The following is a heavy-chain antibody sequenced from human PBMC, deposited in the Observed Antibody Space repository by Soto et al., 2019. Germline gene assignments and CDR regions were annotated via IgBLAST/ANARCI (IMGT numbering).Heavy chain of an antibody. Sequence: EVQLVESGGGLVEPGGSLRLSCAATGFTFNTYNMNWIRQAPGKGLEWVSSISSTSSYIYYADSVRGRFTISRDNAKNSMFLQMNSLGAEDTAVYFCARDGGRGLGWFDPWGQGTLVTVSS. CDR3: ARDGGRGLGWFDP. V-gene: IGHV3-21*01. J-gene: IGHJ5*02. CDR2: ISSTSSYI. CDR1: GFTFNTYN. D-gene: IGHD2-15*01.